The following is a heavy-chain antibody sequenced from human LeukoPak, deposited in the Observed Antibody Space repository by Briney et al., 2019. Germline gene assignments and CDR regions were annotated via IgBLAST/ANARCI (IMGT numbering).Heavy chain of an antibody. CDR1: GYTFSSYW. J-gene: IGHJ4*02. Sequence: GESLKISCKGSGYTFSSYWIGWVRQMPGKGLEWIGIIYPGNSDTRYSPSFEGQVTISVDKSISTAYLQWSSLKASDTAMFYCARQGGGYYDSRGYFDYWGQGTLVTVSS. CDR3: ARQGGGYYDSRGYFDY. CDR2: IYPGNSDT. V-gene: IGHV5-51*01. D-gene: IGHD3-22*01.